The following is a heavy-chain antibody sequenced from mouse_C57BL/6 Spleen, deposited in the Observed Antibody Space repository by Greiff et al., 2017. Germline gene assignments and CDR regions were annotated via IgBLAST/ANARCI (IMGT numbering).Heavy chain of an antibody. CDR1: GYAFRSYW. V-gene: IGHV1-80*01. CDR3: ARRAGRYYFDY. Sequence: QVQLKESGAELVKPGASVKISCKASGYAFRSYWMNWVKQRPGKGLEWIGQIYPGDGDTNYNGKFKGKATLTADKSSSTAYMQLSSLTSEDSAVYFCARRAGRYYFDYWGQGTTLTVSS. J-gene: IGHJ2*01. D-gene: IGHD3-1*01. CDR2: IYPGDGDT.